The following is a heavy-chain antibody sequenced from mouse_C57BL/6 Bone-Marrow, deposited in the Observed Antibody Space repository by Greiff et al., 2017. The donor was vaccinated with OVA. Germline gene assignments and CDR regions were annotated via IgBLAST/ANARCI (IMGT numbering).Heavy chain of an antibody. V-gene: IGHV5-6*01. J-gene: IGHJ3*01. CDR2: ISSGGSYT. Sequence: EVNLVESGGDLVKPGGSLKLSCAASGFTFSSYGMSWVRQTPDKRLEWVATISSGGSYTYYPDSVKGRFTISRDNAKNTLYLQMSSLKSEDTAMYYCAIITTVPGFAYWGQGTLVTVSA. CDR1: GFTFSSYG. CDR3: AIITTVPGFAY. D-gene: IGHD1-1*01.